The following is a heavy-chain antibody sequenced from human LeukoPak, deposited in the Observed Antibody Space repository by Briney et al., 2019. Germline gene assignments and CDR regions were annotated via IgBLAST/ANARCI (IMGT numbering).Heavy chain of an antibody. V-gene: IGHV4-59*08. J-gene: IGHJ2*01. Sequence: SETLSLTCTVSGGSISSYYWSWIRQPPGKGLEWIGYIYYSGSTNYNPSLKSRVTISVDTSKDQFSLKLSSVTAADTAVYYCARLDWYFDLWGRGTLVTVSS. CDR3: ARLDWYFDL. CDR1: GGSISSYY. CDR2: IYYSGST.